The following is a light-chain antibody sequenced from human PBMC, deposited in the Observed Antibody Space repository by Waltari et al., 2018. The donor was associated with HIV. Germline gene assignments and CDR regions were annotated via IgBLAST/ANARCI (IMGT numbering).Light chain of an antibody. J-gene: IGKJ2*01. Sequence: IVIPQSPLSLPVTPGEPASISCSSSQSPLHSNGYNNLDWDLQMPGQSPQLLIYLGSNRASGVPDRFSGSGSGTDFTLKISRVEAEDVGVYYCTQVLQTPYTFGQGTKLEIK. CDR1: QSPLHSNGYNN. CDR2: LGS. V-gene: IGKV2-28*01. CDR3: TQVLQTPYT.